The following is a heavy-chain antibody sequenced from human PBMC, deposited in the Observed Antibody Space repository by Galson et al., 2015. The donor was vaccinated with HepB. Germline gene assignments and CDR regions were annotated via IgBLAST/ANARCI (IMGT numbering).Heavy chain of an antibody. CDR3: ARGGVVTVPYYFGY. D-gene: IGHD2-21*02. V-gene: IGHV3-20*04. CDR2: INWNGGTR. Sequence: SLRLSCAASGFTFDDYGMSWVRQTPGKGLEWVSGINWNGGTRRYADSVKGRFTISRDNAKNSLYLQMNSLRDEDTALYYCARGGVVTVPYYFGYWGQGTLVTVSS. CDR1: GFTFDDYG. J-gene: IGHJ4*02.